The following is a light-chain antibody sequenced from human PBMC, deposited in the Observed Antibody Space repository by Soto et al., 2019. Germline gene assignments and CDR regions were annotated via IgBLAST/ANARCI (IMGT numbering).Light chain of an antibody. Sequence: DIQMTQAPSTLSASVGDRVTITCRASQSISSWLAWYQQKPGKAPKLLIDKASSLERGVPSRFSGSGSGTEFTLTTRSLQPDDFATYYCQQYNGYSRAFGQGTKVEIK. CDR3: QQYNGYSRA. J-gene: IGKJ1*01. CDR2: KAS. V-gene: IGKV1-5*03. CDR1: QSISSW.